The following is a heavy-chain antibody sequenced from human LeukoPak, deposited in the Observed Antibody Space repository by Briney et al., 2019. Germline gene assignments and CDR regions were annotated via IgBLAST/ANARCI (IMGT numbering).Heavy chain of an antibody. CDR2: ISGSGGST. CDR1: GFTFSSYA. CDR3: AKDPGLWNYFDY. Sequence: GGSLRLSCAASGFTFSSYAMSWVRQAPGKGLEWVSAISGSGGSTYYADSVKGRFTISRDNSKNTLYLQTNSLRAEDTAVYYCAKDPGLWNYFDYWGQGTLVTVSS. V-gene: IGHV3-23*01. D-gene: IGHD5-18*01. J-gene: IGHJ4*02.